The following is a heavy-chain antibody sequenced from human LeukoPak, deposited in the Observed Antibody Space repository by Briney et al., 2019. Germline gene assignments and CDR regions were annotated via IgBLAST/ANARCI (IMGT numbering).Heavy chain of an antibody. V-gene: IGHV1-2*02. CDR2: INPKSGGA. J-gene: IGHJ4*02. CDR3: ARARMYYDILPDY. CDR1: GYTFTGYY. Sequence: GASVKVSCKASGYTFTGYYMHWVRQAPGQGLEGMGWINPKSGGANYAQKFQGRVTMTKDTSISTAYMELSRLRSDDTAVYYCARARMYYDILPDYWGQGTLVTVSS. D-gene: IGHD3-9*01.